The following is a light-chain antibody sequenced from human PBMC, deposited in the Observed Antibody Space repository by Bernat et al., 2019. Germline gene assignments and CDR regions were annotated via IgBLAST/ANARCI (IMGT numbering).Light chain of an antibody. J-gene: IGLJ3*02. V-gene: IGLV2-23*02. CDR2: EVT. CDR3: CSYAGPPIYVL. CDR1: ISDIWSYNV. Sequence: QSALTQPASVSGSPGQSITISYTGTISDIWSYNVVSWYQQHPGKAPKLVIYEVTKRPSGVSERFSGSKSANTASLTISGLQPEDEAHYYCCSYAGPPIYVLFGGGTKLTVL.